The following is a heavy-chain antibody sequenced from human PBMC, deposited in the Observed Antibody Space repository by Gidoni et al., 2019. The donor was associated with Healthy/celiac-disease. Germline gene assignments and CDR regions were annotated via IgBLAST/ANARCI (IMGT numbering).Heavy chain of an antibody. CDR1: GFPLSDYY. J-gene: IGHJ6*02. Sequence: QVQLVESGGGLVKPGGSLSLSWAASGFPLSDYYMSWIRQAPGTELEWVSYISSSSSYTNYEDSVKGRFTISRDNAKNSLYLQMNSLRAEDTAVYYCAREHPYYYYGMDVWGQGTTVTVSS. V-gene: IGHV3-11*06. CDR2: ISSSSSYT. CDR3: AREHPYYYYGMDV.